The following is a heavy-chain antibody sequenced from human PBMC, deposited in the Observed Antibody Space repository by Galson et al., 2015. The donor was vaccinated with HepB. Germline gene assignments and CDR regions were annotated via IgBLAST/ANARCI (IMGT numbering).Heavy chain of an antibody. J-gene: IGHJ3*02. D-gene: IGHD4-17*01. Sequence: ETLSLTCTVSGGSISSYYWSWIRQPPGKGLEWIGYIYYSGSTNYNPSLKSRVTISVDTSKNQFSLKLSSVTAADTAVYYCARVWGGDYDPPSAGVYAFDIWGQGTMVTVSS. CDR3: ARVWGGDYDPPSAGVYAFDI. V-gene: IGHV4-59*01. CDR2: IYYSGST. CDR1: GGSISSYY.